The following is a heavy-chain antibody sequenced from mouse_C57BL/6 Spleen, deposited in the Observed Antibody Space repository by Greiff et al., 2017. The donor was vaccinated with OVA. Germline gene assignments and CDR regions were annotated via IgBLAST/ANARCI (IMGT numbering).Heavy chain of an antibody. V-gene: IGHV1-82*01. D-gene: IGHD2-2*01. J-gene: IGHJ3*01. CDR1: GYAFSSSW. Sequence: VQLQQSGPELVKPGASVKISCKASGYAFSSSWMNWVKQRPGKGLEWIGRIYPGDGDTNYNGKFKGKATLTADKSSSTAYMQLSSLTSEDSAVYFCASPNYYGYDGFAYWGQGTLVTVSA. CDR2: IYPGDGDT. CDR3: ASPNYYGYDGFAY.